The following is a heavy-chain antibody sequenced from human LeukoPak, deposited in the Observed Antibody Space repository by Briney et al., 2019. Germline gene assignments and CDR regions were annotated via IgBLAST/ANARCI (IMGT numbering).Heavy chain of an antibody. D-gene: IGHD6-13*01. J-gene: IGHJ4*02. CDR1: GYSISNFNY. V-gene: IGHV4-4*07. Sequence: SETLSLTCSVSGYSISNFNYWSWVRQPAGKGLEWIGRIYSSGSTNYSPSLKSRVTMSVDTSKNQFSLKLSSVTAADTAVYYCARDVVAAAGSFDYWGQGAQVTVSS. CDR3: ARDVVAAAGSFDY. CDR2: IYSSGST.